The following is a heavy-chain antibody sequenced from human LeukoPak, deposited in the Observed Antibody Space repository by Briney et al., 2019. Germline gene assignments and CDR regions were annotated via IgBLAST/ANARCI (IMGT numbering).Heavy chain of an antibody. D-gene: IGHD5-24*01. Sequence: SETLSLTCTVSGGSISSYYWSWIRQPPGKGLEWIGYIHYSGSTNYNPSLKSRVTISVDTSKNQFSLKLSSVTAADTAVYYCARGTSPRWLQPSRAYYFDYWGQGTLVTVSS. J-gene: IGHJ4*02. V-gene: IGHV4-59*01. CDR1: GGSISSYY. CDR2: IHYSGST. CDR3: ARGTSPRWLQPSRAYYFDY.